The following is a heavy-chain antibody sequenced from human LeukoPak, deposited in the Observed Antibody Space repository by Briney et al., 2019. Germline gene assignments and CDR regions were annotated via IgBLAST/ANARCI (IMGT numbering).Heavy chain of an antibody. CDR3: ASFGGSYLDY. J-gene: IGHJ4*02. D-gene: IGHD3-10*01. CDR1: GGSISSSSCY. Sequence: SETLSLTCTVSGGSISSSSCYWGWIRQPPGEGLEWIGNIYYSGSTNHSPSLKSRLTMSVDTSNNQVSLKLTSVTAADTAVYYCASFGGSYLDYWGQGTLVSVSS. CDR2: IYYSGST. V-gene: IGHV4-39*07.